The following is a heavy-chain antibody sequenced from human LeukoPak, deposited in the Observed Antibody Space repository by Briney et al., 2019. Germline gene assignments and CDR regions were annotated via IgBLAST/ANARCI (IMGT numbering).Heavy chain of an antibody. D-gene: IGHD4-17*01. CDR2: IYASGSA. CDR3: ARDVAYGDYVDY. V-gene: IGHV4-61*02. J-gene: IGHJ4*02. Sequence: TLSLTCTVSGGSISSGSYFWSWIRQPAGKGLEWIGRIYASGSANYNPSLKSRVTISVDTSKNQFSLKLSSVTAADTAVYYCARDVAYGDYVDYWGQGTLVTVSS. CDR1: GGSISSGSYF.